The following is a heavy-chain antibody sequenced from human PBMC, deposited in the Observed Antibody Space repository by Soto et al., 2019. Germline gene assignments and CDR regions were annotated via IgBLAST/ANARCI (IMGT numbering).Heavy chain of an antibody. Sequence: GASVKVSCKASAGTFSSYAISWVRQAPGQGLEWMGGIIPIFGTANYAQKFQGRVTITADESTSTAYMELSSLRSEDTAVYYCARDDYYDSSAPIKTTGWGQGTLVTVSS. D-gene: IGHD3-22*01. J-gene: IGHJ4*02. CDR1: AGTFSSYA. V-gene: IGHV1-69*13. CDR3: ARDDYYDSSAPIKTTG. CDR2: IIPIFGTA.